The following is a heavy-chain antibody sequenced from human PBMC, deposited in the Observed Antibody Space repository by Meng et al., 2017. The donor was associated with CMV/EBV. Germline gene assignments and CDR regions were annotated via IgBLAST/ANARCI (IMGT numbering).Heavy chain of an antibody. V-gene: IGHV3-11*04. CDR2: ISSSGSTI. D-gene: IGHD3-3*01. CDR1: GFTFSDYY. J-gene: IGHJ3*02. CDR3: ARGVYEALFASPGDAFDI. Sequence: GGSLRLACAASGFTFSDYYMSWIRQSPGKGLEWVSYISSSGSTIYYADSVKGRFTISRDNAKNSLYLQMNSLRDEDTAVYYCARGVYEALFASPGDAFDIWGQGTMVTVSS.